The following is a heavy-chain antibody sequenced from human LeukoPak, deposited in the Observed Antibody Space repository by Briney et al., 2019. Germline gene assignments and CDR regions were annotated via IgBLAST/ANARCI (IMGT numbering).Heavy chain of an antibody. V-gene: IGHV3-23*01. CDR1: GFTFINYA. Sequence: GGSLRLSCAASGFTFINYAMTWVRQAPGKGLEWVSAISGSGDSTFNADSVKGRFTISRDNSKNTLYLQMNSLRAEDTALYYSATSTVAKYDYWGQGTLVAVSS. CDR3: ATSTVAKYDY. J-gene: IGHJ4*02. CDR2: ISGSGDST. D-gene: IGHD4-11*01.